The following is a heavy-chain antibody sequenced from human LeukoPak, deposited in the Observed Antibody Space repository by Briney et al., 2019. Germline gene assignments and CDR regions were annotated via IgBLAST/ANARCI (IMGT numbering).Heavy chain of an antibody. CDR1: GGSFSGYY. J-gene: IGHJ3*02. CDR3: ARSSSGWSYAFDI. V-gene: IGHV4-59*10. D-gene: IGHD6-19*01. Sequence: PSETLSLTCAVYGGSFSGYYWSWIRQPAGKGLEWIGRIYTSGSTNYNPSLKSRVTMSVDTSKNQFSLKLSSVTAADTAVYYCARSSSGWSYAFDIWGQGTMVTVSS. CDR2: IYTSGST.